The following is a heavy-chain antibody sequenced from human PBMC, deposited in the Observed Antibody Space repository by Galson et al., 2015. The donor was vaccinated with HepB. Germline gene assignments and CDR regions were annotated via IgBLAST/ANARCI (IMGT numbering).Heavy chain of an antibody. Sequence: ETLSLTCSVSGGSINNSLYYWGCIRQPPGKGLEWIGSVDYGGNTYYNPSLKSRLTMSVDTSKNQFSLKLSSMTAADTALYYCATQAGADILSHFFFDLWGRGALVTVSP. CDR3: ATQAGADILSHFFFDL. CDR2: VDYGGNT. V-gene: IGHV4-39*01. J-gene: IGHJ2*01. CDR1: GGSINNSLYY. D-gene: IGHD2-2*02.